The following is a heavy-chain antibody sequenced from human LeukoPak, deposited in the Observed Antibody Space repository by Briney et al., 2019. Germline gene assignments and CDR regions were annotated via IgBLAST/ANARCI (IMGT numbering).Heavy chain of an antibody. CDR1: GFTFSDYY. Sequence: GGSLRLSCAASGFTFSDYYMSWLRQAPGQGLEWGSYTSSSGSTIYYAGGVKGRFTISRDNAKTSLYLQMNSLRAEDTAVYYCARVDCISTSCSPSTYYFDFWGQGTLVTVSS. J-gene: IGHJ4*02. CDR2: TSSSGSTI. CDR3: ARVDCISTSCSPSTYYFDF. V-gene: IGHV3-11*01. D-gene: IGHD2-2*01.